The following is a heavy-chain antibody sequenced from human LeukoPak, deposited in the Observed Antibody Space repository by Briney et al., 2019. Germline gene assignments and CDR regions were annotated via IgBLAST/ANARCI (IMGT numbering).Heavy chain of an antibody. J-gene: IGHJ5*02. V-gene: IGHV4-39*01. CDR2: IYYSGST. D-gene: IGHD3-10*01. CDR1: GGSISSSSYY. CDR3: AHLWFGELLFWFDP. Sequence: SETLSLTCTVSGGSISSSSYYWGWIRQPPGRGLEWNGRIYYSGSTYYNPSLKSRVTISVDTSKNQFSLKLGSVTAADTAVYYCAHLWFGELLFWFDPWGQGTLVTVSS.